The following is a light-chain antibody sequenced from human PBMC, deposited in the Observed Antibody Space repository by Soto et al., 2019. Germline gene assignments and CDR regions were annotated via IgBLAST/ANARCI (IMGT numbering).Light chain of an antibody. CDR3: MQALQSPWT. Sequence: DTVMTQSPLSLPVTPGEPASISCRSSQSLLHSNGYNYLDWYLQKPAQSPQLLIYLGSNRASGVPDRLSGSGSGTDFTLKISRVEAEDVGVYYCMQALQSPWTFGQGTKVEIK. CDR1: QSLLHSNGYNY. CDR2: LGS. V-gene: IGKV2-28*01. J-gene: IGKJ1*01.